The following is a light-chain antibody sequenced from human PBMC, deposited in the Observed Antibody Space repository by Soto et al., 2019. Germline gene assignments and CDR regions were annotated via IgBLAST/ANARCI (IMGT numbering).Light chain of an antibody. V-gene: IGKV3-20*01. CDR2: GAS. CDR1: QSVSSSY. Sequence: EIVLTQSPGTLSLSPGERATLSCRASQSVSSSYLAWYQQKPGQAPRLLIYGASSRATGIPDRFSGSESGTEFTLTISSLQSEDVAVYYCQQYNNWPPHTFGQGTKLEIK. CDR3: QQYNNWPPHT. J-gene: IGKJ2*01.